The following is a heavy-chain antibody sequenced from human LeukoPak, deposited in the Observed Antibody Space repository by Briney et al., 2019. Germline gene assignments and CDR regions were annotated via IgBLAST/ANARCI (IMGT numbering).Heavy chain of an antibody. CDR3: ATPIAAAVADY. CDR1: GFTFSSYA. CDR2: ISSSSSYI. D-gene: IGHD6-13*01. V-gene: IGHV3-21*01. J-gene: IGHJ4*02. Sequence: GGSLRLSCAASGFTFSSYAMNWVRQAPGKGLEWVSSISSSSSYIYYADSVKGRFTISRDNAKNSLYLQMNSLRAEDTAVYYCATPIAAAVADYWGQGTLVTVSS.